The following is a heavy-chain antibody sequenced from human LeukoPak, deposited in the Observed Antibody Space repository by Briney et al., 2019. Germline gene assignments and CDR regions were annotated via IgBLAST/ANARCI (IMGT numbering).Heavy chain of an antibody. CDR3: ASSRGSSWYTDRYFDL. D-gene: IGHD6-13*01. CDR1: GFTFSSYW. V-gene: IGHV3-7*01. CDR2: IKQDGSEK. J-gene: IGHJ2*01. Sequence: GGSLRLSCAASGFTFSSYWMSWVRQAPGKGLEWVANIKQDGSEKYYVDSVKGRFTISRDNAKNSLYLQMNSLRAEDTAVYYCASSRGSSWYTDRYFDLWGRGTLVTLSS.